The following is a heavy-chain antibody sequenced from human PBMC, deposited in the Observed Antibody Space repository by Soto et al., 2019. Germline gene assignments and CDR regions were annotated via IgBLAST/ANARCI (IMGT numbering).Heavy chain of an antibody. CDR2: NYYCGTT. CDR1: GVAMSSYY. CDR3: VRDTYIGYEHELDH. V-gene: IGHV4-59*01. J-gene: IGHJ4*02. D-gene: IGHD5-12*01. Sequence: SETLSLNCAVSGVAMSSYYWICIRQPPGKGLEWIGYNYYCGTTHYNLSRKSRVTIPVDTSKNQFSLRLTSVTAAVTAGYEGVRDTYIGYEHELDHWGQETL.